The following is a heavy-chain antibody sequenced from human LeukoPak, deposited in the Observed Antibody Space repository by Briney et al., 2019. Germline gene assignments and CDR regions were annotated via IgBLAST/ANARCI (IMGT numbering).Heavy chain of an antibody. CDR1: GFPFSSYW. CDR2: IKQDGSEK. CDR3: ARDWGRY. V-gene: IGHV3-7*01. Sequence: GGSLSLSCAASGFPFSSYWMSWVRQAPGKGLEWVANIKQDGSEKYYVDSVKGRFTISRDNAKNSLYLQMNSLRAEDTAVYYCARDWGRYWGQGTLVTVSS. J-gene: IGHJ4*02. D-gene: IGHD7-27*01.